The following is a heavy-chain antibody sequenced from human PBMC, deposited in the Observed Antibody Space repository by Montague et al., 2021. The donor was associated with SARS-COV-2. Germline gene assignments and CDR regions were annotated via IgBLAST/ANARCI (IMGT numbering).Heavy chain of an antibody. CDR1: GGSISSSSYY. CDR2: IYYSGST. Sequence: SETLSLTCTVSGGSISSSSYYWGWIRQPPGKGLEWIGYIYYSGSTNYDPSLKSRVTISVDTSKNQFSLKLSSVTAADTAVYYCARGFDYWGQGTLVTVSS. CDR3: ARGFDY. V-gene: IGHV4-61*05. J-gene: IGHJ4*02.